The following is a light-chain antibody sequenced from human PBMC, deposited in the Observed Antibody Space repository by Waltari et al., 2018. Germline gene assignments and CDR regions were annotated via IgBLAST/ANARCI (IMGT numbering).Light chain of an antibody. CDR3: HQYHAWPPGRM. Sequence: DKVMTQSPATLSVSPGERATLYCWASQNLGSGLAWYQQKPGQPPRLLIYGASTRATGVPARFSGSGSGTDFTLTIDSLQSEDSAVYYCHQYHAWPPGRMFGQGTKVEMK. CDR1: QNLGSG. J-gene: IGKJ1*01. V-gene: IGKV3-15*01. CDR2: GAS.